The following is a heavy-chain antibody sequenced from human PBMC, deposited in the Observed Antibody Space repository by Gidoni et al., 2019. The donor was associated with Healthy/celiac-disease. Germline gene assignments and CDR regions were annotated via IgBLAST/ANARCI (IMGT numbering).Heavy chain of an antibody. V-gene: IGHV4-34*01. CDR3: ARLAFLGYCSGGSCYSFDY. Sequence: QVQLQQWGAGLLKPSETLSLTCAVYGGSFSGYYWSWSRQPPGKGLEWIGEINHSGSTNYNPSLKSRVTISVDTSKNQFSLKLSSVTAADTAVYYCARLAFLGYCSGGSCYSFDYWGQGTLVTVSS. CDR2: INHSGST. D-gene: IGHD2-15*01. CDR1: GGSFSGYY. J-gene: IGHJ4*02.